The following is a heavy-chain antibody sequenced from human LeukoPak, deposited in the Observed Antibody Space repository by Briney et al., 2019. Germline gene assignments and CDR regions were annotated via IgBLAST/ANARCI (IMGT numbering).Heavy chain of an antibody. CDR2: IYTSGST. D-gene: IGHD2/OR15-2a*01. CDR3: ARSIKTTSYFYYYMDV. Sequence: PSETLSLTCIVSGGSISGYYWSWIRQPAGKGLEWIGRIYTSGSTNYNPSLKSRVTMSVDTSKNQFSLRLSSVTAADTAIYYCARSIKTTSYFYYYMDVWGKGTTVTVSS. CDR1: GGSISGYY. V-gene: IGHV4-4*07. J-gene: IGHJ6*03.